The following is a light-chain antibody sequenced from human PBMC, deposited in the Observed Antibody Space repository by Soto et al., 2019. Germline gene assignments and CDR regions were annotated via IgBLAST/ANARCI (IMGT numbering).Light chain of an antibody. J-gene: IGKJ5*01. V-gene: IGKV1-39*01. CDR3: QHLNGYPIT. CDR2: AAS. Sequence: DIQMTQSPSSLSASVGDRVTITCRASQSISSYLNWYQQKPGKAPKLLIYAASSLQSGVPSRFSGSGSGTDFTLTISSLQPEDFATYYCQHLNGYPITFGQGTRLENK. CDR1: QSISSY.